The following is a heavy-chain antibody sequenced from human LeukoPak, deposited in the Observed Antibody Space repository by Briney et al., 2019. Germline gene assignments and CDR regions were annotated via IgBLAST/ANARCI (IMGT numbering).Heavy chain of an antibody. Sequence: GGSLRLSCAASGFTFSSYSMNWVRQAPGKGLEWVSYISSSSSTIYYADSVRGRFTISRDNAKNSLYLQMNSLRAEGTAVYYCARDHRYTSSWLIDYWGQGTLVTVSS. CDR2: ISSSSSTI. J-gene: IGHJ4*02. D-gene: IGHD6-13*01. CDR1: GFTFSSYS. CDR3: ARDHRYTSSWLIDY. V-gene: IGHV3-48*01.